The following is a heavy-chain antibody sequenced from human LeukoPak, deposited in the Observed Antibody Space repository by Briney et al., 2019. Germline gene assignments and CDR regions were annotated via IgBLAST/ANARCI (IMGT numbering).Heavy chain of an antibody. V-gene: IGHV3-53*01. CDR2: IYSGGST. CDR1: GFTVSSNY. D-gene: IGHD1-7*01. CDR3: ARGTVITGTTAYYFDY. Sequence: PGGSLRLSCAASGFTVSSNYMSWVRQAPGKGLEWVSVIYSGGSTYYADSVKGRFTISRDNSKNTLYLQMNSLRAEDTAVYYCARGTVITGTTAYYFDYWGQGTLVTVSS. J-gene: IGHJ4*02.